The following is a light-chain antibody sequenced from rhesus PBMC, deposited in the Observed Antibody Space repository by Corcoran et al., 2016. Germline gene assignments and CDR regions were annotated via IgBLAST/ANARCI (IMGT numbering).Light chain of an antibody. CDR3: GQRTNLPFT. J-gene: IGKJ3*01. CDR2: EVS. V-gene: IGKV2-65*01. CDR1: QSLVHSYGITY. Sequence: DVVMTQSPLSLPITPGQPASISCRSRQSLVHSYGITYLSWFQQQPGQPTRRLFYEVSNRDSRVPDRFSGSGAGTDFRMKISSMEAGYVGVYYCGQRTNLPFTIGHGAKLDIK.